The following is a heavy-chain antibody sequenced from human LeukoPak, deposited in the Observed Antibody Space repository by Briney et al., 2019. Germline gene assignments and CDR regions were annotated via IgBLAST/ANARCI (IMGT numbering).Heavy chain of an antibody. CDR2: INPNSGGT. CDR1: GYTFTPYY. CDR3: ARSDSDDYGDYFDY. Sequence: ASVKVSCKASGYTFTPYYIHWVRQAPGQGLEWMGWINPNSGGTNYAQKFQGRVTMTRDTSISTAYMELSRLRSDDTAVYYCARSDSDDYGDYFDYWGQGTLVTVSS. J-gene: IGHJ4*02. V-gene: IGHV1-2*02. D-gene: IGHD4-17*01.